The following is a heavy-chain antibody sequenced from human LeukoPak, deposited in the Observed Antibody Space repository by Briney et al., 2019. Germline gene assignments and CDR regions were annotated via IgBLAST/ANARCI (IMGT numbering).Heavy chain of an antibody. CDR3: ARDPGIGAAGTVGHFDY. D-gene: IGHD6-13*01. J-gene: IGHJ4*02. Sequence: GGSLRLSCAASGFTFSSCWMSWVRQVPGKGLQWVANIKQDGSDIYYLDSVKGRFTISRDNAKNSLYLQMNSLRAEDTAVYYCARDPGIGAAGTVGHFDYWGQGTLVTVSS. V-gene: IGHV3-7*01. CDR2: IKQDGSDI. CDR1: GFTFSSCW.